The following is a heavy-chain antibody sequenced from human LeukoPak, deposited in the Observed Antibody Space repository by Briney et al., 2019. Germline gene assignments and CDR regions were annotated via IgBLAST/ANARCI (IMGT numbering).Heavy chain of an antibody. CDR3: ARDRNRSHYKGRDPSRFDY. V-gene: IGHV1-18*01. D-gene: IGHD1-20*01. CDR2: ISAYNGNT. J-gene: IGHJ4*02. Sequence: ASVKVSCKASGYTFTSYGISWVRQAPGQGLEWMGWISAYNGNTNYAQKLQGRVTMTTDTSTSTAYMELRSLRSDDTAVYYCARDRNRSHYKGRDPSRFDYWGQGTLVTASS. CDR1: GYTFTSYG.